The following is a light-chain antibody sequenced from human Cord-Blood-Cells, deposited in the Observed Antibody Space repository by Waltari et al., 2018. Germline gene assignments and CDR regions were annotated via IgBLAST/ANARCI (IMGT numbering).Light chain of an antibody. CDR2: DVS. V-gene: IGLV2-14*03. J-gene: IGLJ1*01. Sequence: QSALPQPASGSGSPGQSITISCTGTSSDVGGYNYVSWYQHHPGKAPKLMIYDVSNRPSGVSNRFSGSKSGNTASLTISGLQAEDEADYYGSSYTSSSTLVFGTGTKVTVL. CDR1: SSDVGGYNY. CDR3: SSYTSSSTLV.